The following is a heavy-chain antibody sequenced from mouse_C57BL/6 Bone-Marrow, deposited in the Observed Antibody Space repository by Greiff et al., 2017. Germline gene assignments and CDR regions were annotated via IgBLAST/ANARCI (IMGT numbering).Heavy chain of an antibody. CDR2: INPNNGGT. J-gene: IGHJ2*01. V-gene: IGHV1-26*01. Sequence: VQLQQSGPELVKPGASVKISCKASGYTFTDYYMNWVKQSHGKSLEWIGDINPNNGGTSYNQKFKGNATLTVDKSSSTAYMELRSLTSEDSAVYYCAREGDYYGSSPYYFDYWGQGTTLTVSS. CDR3: AREGDYYGSSPYYFDY. CDR1: GYTFTDYY. D-gene: IGHD1-1*01.